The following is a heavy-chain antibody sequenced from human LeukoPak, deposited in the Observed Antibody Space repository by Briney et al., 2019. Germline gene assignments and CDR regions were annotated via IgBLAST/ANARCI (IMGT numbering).Heavy chain of an antibody. D-gene: IGHD3-3*01. CDR2: IYYSGST. CDR1: GGSIRSYY. J-gene: IGHJ6*03. Sequence: SETLSLTCTVSGGSIRSYYWSWIRQPPGKGREWIGYIYYSGSTNYNPSLKSRVTISVDTSKNQFSLKLSSVTAADTAVYYCARAYYDFWSGYSIDYYYYYYMDVWGKGTTVTVSS. CDR3: ARAYYDFWSGYSIDYYYYYYMDV. V-gene: IGHV4-59*01.